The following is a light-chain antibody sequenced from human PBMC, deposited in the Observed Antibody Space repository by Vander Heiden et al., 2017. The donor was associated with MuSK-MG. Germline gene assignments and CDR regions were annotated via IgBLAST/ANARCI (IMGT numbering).Light chain of an antibody. CDR3: AAWDDSLNGPV. CDR2: SNN. CDR1: SSNIGSNT. Sequence: QSVLTQPPSASGTPGQRVTISCSGSSSNIGSNTVNWHQQLPGTAPKLLIYSNNQRPSGVPDRFSGSKSGTSASLAISGLQAEEEADYYCAAWDDSLNGPVFGGGTKLTVL. V-gene: IGLV1-44*01. J-gene: IGLJ3*02.